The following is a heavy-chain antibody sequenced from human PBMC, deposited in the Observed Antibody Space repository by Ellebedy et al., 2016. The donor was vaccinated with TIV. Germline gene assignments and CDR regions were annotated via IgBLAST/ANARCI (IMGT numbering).Heavy chain of an antibody. V-gene: IGHV1-69*04. Sequence: AASVKVSCKASGGTFSSYGISWVRQAPGQGLEWMGRLIPMLGIPNYAQKFQGRVTITADKSTSTAYMELSSLSSEDTAVYYCASRGVPLGYCSGGSCLETYYYYAMDVWGQGTTVTVSS. CDR3: ASRGVPLGYCSGGSCLETYYYYAMDV. CDR2: LIPMLGIP. D-gene: IGHD2-15*01. CDR1: GGTFSSYG. J-gene: IGHJ6*02.